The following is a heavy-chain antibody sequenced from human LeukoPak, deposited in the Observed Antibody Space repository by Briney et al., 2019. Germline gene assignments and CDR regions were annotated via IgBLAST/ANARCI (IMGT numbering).Heavy chain of an antibody. J-gene: IGHJ4*02. CDR1: GFTLSSYT. CDR3: ARGMDTGMASDY. Sequence: GGSLRLSCAASGFTLSSYTMNWVRQAPGHGLEWVSSISSSSSYINYADSVKGRFTISRDNAKNSLYLQMNSLRAEDTAVYYCARGMDTGMASDYWGQGTMVTVSS. D-gene: IGHD5-18*01. V-gene: IGHV3-21*01. CDR2: ISSSSSYI.